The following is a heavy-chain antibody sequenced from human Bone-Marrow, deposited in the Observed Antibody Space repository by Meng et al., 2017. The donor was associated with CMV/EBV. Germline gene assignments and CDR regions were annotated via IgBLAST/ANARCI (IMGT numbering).Heavy chain of an antibody. CDR2: IKQDGSEK. V-gene: IGHV3-7*01. Sequence: GESLKISCAASGFTFSSYWMSWVRQAPGKGLEWVANIKQDGSEKYYVDSVKGRFTISRDNSKNTLYLQMNSLRAEDTAVYYCAKSLPPIQLRPRGAFDIWGQGTMVTVSS. CDR1: GFTFSSYW. CDR3: AKSLPPIQLRPRGAFDI. J-gene: IGHJ3*02. D-gene: IGHD2-2*02.